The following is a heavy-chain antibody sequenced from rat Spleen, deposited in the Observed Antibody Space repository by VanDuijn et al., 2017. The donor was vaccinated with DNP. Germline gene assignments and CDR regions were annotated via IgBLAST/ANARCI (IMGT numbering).Heavy chain of an antibody. V-gene: IGHV5S13*01. CDR3: ARRESSYFDY. CDR1: GFTFSNYD. Sequence: EVQLVESGGGLVQPGRSLKLSCAASGFTFSNYDMAWVRQAPTKGLEWVASISYDGSSTYYRDSVKGRFTISRDNAKNTQYLQMDSLRSEDTATYYCARRESSYFDYWGQGVMVTVSS. D-gene: IGHD1-11*01. CDR2: ISYDGSST. J-gene: IGHJ2*01.